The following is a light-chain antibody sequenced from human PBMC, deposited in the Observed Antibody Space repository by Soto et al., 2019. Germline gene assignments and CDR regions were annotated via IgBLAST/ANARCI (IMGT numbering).Light chain of an antibody. V-gene: IGKV3-20*01. J-gene: IGKJ4*02. CDR3: TLSAWLLHT. Sequence: SADAVSLTPKERATLSCRASQSFSSIYLAWYQQKPGQAPRLLIYGASTRATGIPDRFSGSGSGTDFTLSICRLEPEDSIVYCSTLSAWLLHTLAEGAKVDI. CDR2: GAS. CDR1: QSFSSIY.